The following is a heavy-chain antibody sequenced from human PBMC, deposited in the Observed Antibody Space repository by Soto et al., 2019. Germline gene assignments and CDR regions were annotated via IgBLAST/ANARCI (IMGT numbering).Heavy chain of an antibody. J-gene: IGHJ4*02. D-gene: IGHD2-8*02. CDR3: ASLMGNSTGWVDY. CDR1: GGVFSSHT. V-gene: IGHV1-69*02. Sequence: QVQLVQSGAEVKKPGSSVKVSCKASGGVFSSHTISWVRQAPGQGLEWMGRIIPIISIVNYAQKFQDRATITADKPTNTAYMELNNLRREHTAVYFCASLMGNSTGWVDYWGQGTLVTVSS. CDR2: IIPIISIV.